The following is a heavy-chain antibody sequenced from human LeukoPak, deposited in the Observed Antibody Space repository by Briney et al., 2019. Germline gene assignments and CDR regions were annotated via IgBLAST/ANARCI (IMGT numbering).Heavy chain of an antibody. CDR3: ARENRASSWYYYYMDV. CDR2: ISSSSSTI. CDR1: GFTFSSHS. V-gene: IGHV3-48*01. D-gene: IGHD6-13*01. Sequence: PGGSLRLSCAASGFTFSSHSMNWVRQAPGKGLEWVSYISSSSSTIYYADSVKGRFTISRDNAKNSLYLQMNSLRAEDTAVYYCARENRASSWYYYYMDVWGKGTTVTVSS. J-gene: IGHJ6*03.